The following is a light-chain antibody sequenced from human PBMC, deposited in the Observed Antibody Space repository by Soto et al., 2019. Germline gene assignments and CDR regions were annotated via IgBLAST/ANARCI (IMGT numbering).Light chain of an antibody. CDR2: GAS. J-gene: IGKJ4*01. Sequence: EILMTQSPATLSVSPGERATLSCRSSQSVSSNLAWYQQKPGQAPRLLIYGASTRATGIPARFSGSGSGTDFTLTISSLEPEDFAVYYCQQLKSYPLTCGGGTKVDI. CDR3: QQLKSYPLT. CDR1: QSVSSN. V-gene: IGKV3-15*01.